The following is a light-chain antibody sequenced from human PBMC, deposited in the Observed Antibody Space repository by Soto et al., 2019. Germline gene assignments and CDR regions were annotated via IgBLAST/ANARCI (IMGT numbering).Light chain of an antibody. CDR2: GVS. V-gene: IGKV3-20*01. CDR1: QSVSSSY. CDR3: QQYGSSPHT. Sequence: EIVLTQSPGTLSLSPGERATLSCRASQSVSSSYLAWFQQKPGQALRLLIYGVSSRATGIPDRFSGSGSGTDFTLTISRLEPEDFAVYYCQQYGSSPHTFGQGTKLEIK. J-gene: IGKJ2*01.